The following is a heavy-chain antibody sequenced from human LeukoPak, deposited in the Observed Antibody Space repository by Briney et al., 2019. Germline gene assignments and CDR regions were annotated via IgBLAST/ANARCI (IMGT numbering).Heavy chain of an antibody. V-gene: IGHV4-34*01. CDR3: ARKGLYYRTGFDP. Sequence: PSETLSLTCAVYGGSFSGYYWSWIRQRPGKGLEWIGEINHSGSTNYNPSLKSRVTISVDTSKNQFSLKLSSVTAADTAVYYCARKGLYYRTGFDPWGQGTLVTVSS. D-gene: IGHD2-8*01. CDR2: INHSGST. J-gene: IGHJ5*02. CDR1: GGSFSGYY.